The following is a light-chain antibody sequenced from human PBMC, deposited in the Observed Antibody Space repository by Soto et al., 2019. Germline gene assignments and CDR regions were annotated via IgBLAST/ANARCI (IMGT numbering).Light chain of an antibody. CDR3: SSYTSSNTVT. V-gene: IGLV2-14*03. J-gene: IGLJ2*01. CDR2: DVS. Sequence: SALTQPASVSGSPGQSITISCTGTSSDIGGYKYVSWYQQHPGEAPKLMIYDVSNRPSGVSNRFSGSKSGNTASLTISGLQTEDEADYYCSSYTSSNTVTFGGGTKVTVL. CDR1: SSDIGGYKY.